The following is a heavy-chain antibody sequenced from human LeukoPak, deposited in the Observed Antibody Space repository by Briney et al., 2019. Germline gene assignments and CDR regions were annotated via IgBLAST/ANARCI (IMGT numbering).Heavy chain of an antibody. J-gene: IGHJ4*02. D-gene: IGHD1-26*01. Sequence: GGSLRLSCAASGFTVSSNEMSWVRQAPGKGLEWVSSISGGSTYYADSRKGRFTISRDNSKNTLHLQMNSLRAEDTAVYYCSPPTLPIVGATILLYYFDYWGQGTLVTVSS. V-gene: IGHV3-38-3*01. CDR3: SPPTLPIVGATILLYYFDY. CDR1: GFTVSSNE. CDR2: ISGGST.